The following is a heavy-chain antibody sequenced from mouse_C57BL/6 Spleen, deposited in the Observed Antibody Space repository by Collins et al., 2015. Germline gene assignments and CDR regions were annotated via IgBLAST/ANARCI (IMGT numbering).Heavy chain of an antibody. V-gene: IGHV1-80*01. Sequence: NYNGKFKGKATLTADKSSSTAYMQLSSLTSEDSAVYFCARGAYWGQGTLVTVSA. CDR3: ARGAY. J-gene: IGHJ3*01.